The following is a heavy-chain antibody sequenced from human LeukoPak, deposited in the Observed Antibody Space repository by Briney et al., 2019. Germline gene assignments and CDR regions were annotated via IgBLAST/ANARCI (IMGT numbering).Heavy chain of an antibody. Sequence: GGTLRLSCAASGFTLSSYEMNWVRQAPGKGLEWLSHISSSGSTKYYANSVKGRFTISRDNAKKTLYLQMNSLRAEDTAVYYCSRGYSGGFDYWGQGTLVTVSS. V-gene: IGHV3-48*03. CDR1: GFTLSSYE. D-gene: IGHD2-15*01. CDR3: SRGYSGGFDY. CDR2: ISSSGSTK. J-gene: IGHJ4*02.